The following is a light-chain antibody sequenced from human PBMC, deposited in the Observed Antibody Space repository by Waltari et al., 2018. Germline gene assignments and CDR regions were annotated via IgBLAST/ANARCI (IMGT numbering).Light chain of an antibody. CDR1: QDISNF. J-gene: IGKJ2*01. V-gene: IGKV1-33*01. CDR2: EAS. Sequence: DIQMTQSPSSLSASVGYRVTITCQASQDISNFLNWYQQKPGKAPQLLIYEASSLETGVPSRFSGSGSGTDFTFTINSLQPEDIATYYCQQYDHFPPYTFGQGTKLEIK. CDR3: QQYDHFPPYT.